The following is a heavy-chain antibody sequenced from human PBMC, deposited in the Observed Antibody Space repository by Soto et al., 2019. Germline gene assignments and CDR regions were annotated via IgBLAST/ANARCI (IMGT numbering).Heavy chain of an antibody. J-gene: IGHJ6*02. CDR1: RFTSGYHA. V-gene: IGHV3-23*01. CDR3: VKDEGIEAMDV. D-gene: IGHD3-3*02. CDR2: ISSNGENT. Sequence: PGGSLRLSCAASRFTSGYHAMNWVRQAPGKGLEWVSTISSNGENTHYADSVKGRFSASRDNAKNSLSLQMDSLRPDDTAIYFCVKDEGIEAMDVWGQGTTVTVSS.